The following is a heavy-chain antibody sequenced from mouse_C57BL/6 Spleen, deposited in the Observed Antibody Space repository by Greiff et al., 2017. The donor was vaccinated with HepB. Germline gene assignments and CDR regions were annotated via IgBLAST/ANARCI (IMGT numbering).Heavy chain of an antibody. J-gene: IGHJ2*01. V-gene: IGHV1-80*01. D-gene: IGHD2-12*01. CDR2: IYPGDGDT. CDR3: ARGGSVTGTKCDY. Sequence: QVQLQQSGAELVKPGASVKLSCKASGYAFTSYWMHWVKQRPGQGLEWIGQIYPGDGDTNYNEKFKGKATLTADKSSSTAYMQLSSLTSEDSAVYFCARGGSVTGTKCDYWGQGTTLTVSS. CDR1: GYAFTSYW.